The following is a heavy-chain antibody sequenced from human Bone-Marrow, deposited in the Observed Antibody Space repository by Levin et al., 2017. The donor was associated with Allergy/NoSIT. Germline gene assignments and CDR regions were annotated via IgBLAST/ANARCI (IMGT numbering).Heavy chain of an antibody. Sequence: RPSETLSLICTVSGGSISSYYWSWIRQPPGKGLESIGYVYYSGSTNYNPSLKSRVIISVDRSKNQFSLKMNSVTAADTAVYYCARGNSGVFDHWGQGTLVTVSS. D-gene: IGHD2-15*01. CDR2: VYYSGST. CDR1: GGSISSYY. CDR3: ARGNSGVFDH. V-gene: IGHV4-59*13. J-gene: IGHJ4*02.